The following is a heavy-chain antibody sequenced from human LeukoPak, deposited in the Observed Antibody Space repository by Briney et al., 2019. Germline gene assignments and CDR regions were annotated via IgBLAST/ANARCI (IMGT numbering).Heavy chain of an antibody. CDR2: ISSDGGTK. CDR3: AKDGGTGLGTFDY. J-gene: IGHJ4*02. Sequence: GGSLRLSCAASGFTFSNFAMQWVRQAPGRGLEWLAVISSDGGTKFYADSVKGRFTISRDNSKNSVYLQMSSLRVEDTAVYYCAKDGGTGLGTFDYWGQGTLVTVSS. D-gene: IGHD3/OR15-3a*01. V-gene: IGHV3-30*18. CDR1: GFTFSNFA.